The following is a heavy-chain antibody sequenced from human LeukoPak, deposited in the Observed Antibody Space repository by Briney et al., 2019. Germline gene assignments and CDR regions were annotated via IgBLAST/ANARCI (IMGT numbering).Heavy chain of an antibody. CDR1: GFTFSSYA. CDR3: AREAGRAAFDI. Sequence: GGSLRLSCAASGFTFSSYAMSWVRQAPGKGLEWVSSISSSSSYIYYADSVKGRFTISRDNAKNSLYLQMNSLRAEDTAVYYCAREAGRAAFDIWGQGTMVTVSS. D-gene: IGHD6-13*01. CDR2: ISSSSSYI. V-gene: IGHV3-21*01. J-gene: IGHJ3*02.